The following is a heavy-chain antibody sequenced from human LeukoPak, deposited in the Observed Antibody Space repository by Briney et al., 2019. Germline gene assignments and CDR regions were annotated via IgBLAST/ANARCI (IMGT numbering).Heavy chain of an antibody. D-gene: IGHD3-3*01. CDR1: GYTFTSYY. CDR2: INPSGGST. Sequence: GASVKVSCKASGYTFTSYYMHWVRQAPGQGLEWMGIINPSGGSTSYAQKFQGRVTMTRDTSTSTVYMELSSLRSEDTAVYYCARRERITIFGVGQWHAFDIWGQGTMVTVSS. V-gene: IGHV1-46*01. CDR3: ARRERITIFGVGQWHAFDI. J-gene: IGHJ3*02.